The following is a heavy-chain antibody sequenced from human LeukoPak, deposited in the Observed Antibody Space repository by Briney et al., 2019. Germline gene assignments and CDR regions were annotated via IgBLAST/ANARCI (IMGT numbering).Heavy chain of an antibody. J-gene: IGHJ4*02. CDR2: ISINNGNT. Sequence: ASVKVSCKASGYTFANYGISWVRQAPGHGLEWMRWISINNGNTKYAQKFQGRVTVTTDTSTSTAYMELRSLTSDDTAVYYCARDHHYYDSTGYFGYWGQGTLVTVSS. CDR1: GYTFANYG. V-gene: IGHV1-18*01. CDR3: ARDHHYYDSTGYFGY. D-gene: IGHD3-22*01.